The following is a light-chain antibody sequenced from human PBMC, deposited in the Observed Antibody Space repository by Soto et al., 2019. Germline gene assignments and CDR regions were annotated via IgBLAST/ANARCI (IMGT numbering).Light chain of an antibody. CDR1: QSVYSLN. Sequence: ENVLTQSPGPPSFSPGEGATLPFRANQSVYSLNLAWYQQKPGQAPRLLIYGASSWATGVPYRFSGSGSGTDFTLTISRLEPEDFAVYYCQHYGTSPYTFGQGTKLEIK. J-gene: IGKJ2*01. V-gene: IGKV3-20*01. CDR2: GAS. CDR3: QHYGTSPYT.